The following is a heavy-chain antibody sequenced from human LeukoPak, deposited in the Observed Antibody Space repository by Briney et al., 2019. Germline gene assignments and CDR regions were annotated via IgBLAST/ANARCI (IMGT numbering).Heavy chain of an antibody. Sequence: PGGCLSLSCAVSGFTFSTYAMHWVRQAPGKGLEWVAFISYDGRNKYYADSVKGRFTISRDNSKNTLFLQMNSLRAEDTAVYYCAKGYYEIYDAFDIWGQGRSVTVSS. CDR2: ISYDGRNK. V-gene: IGHV3-30*04. CDR1: GFTFSTYA. J-gene: IGHJ3*02. D-gene: IGHD3-9*01. CDR3: AKGYYEIYDAFDI.